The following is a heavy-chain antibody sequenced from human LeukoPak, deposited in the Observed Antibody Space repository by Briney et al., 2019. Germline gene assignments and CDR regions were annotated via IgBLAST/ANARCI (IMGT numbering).Heavy chain of an antibody. CDR1: GFTFSSYS. Sequence: GGSLRLSCAASGFTFSSYSMNWVRQAPGKGLEWVAVISYDGTNKYYIDSVKGRFTISRDNSKNTLYLQMNSLRADDTAVYYCAKDSSQPITMVRGVLNWGQGTLVTVSS. J-gene: IGHJ4*02. CDR3: AKDSSQPITMVRGVLN. CDR2: ISYDGTNK. D-gene: IGHD3-10*01. V-gene: IGHV3-30*18.